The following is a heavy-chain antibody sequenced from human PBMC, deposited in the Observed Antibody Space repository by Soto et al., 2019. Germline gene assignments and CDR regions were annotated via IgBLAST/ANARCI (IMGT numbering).Heavy chain of an antibody. V-gene: IGHV4-31*03. J-gene: IGHJ4*02. CDR1: GGSISSGGYY. Sequence: SETLSLTCTVSGGSISSGGYYWSWNRQHPGKGLEWIGYIYYSGSTYYNPSLKSRVTISVDTSKNQFSLKLSSVTAAPTAVYYCARARIVGASFYYWGQGTLVTVSP. D-gene: IGHD2-15*01. CDR3: ARARIVGASFYY. CDR2: IYYSGST.